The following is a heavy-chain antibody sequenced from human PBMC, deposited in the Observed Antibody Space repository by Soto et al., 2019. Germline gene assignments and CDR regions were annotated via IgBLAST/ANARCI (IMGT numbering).Heavy chain of an antibody. CDR2: IYSGGST. CDR1: GFTVSSNY. J-gene: IGHJ4*02. V-gene: IGHV3-53*01. CDR3: ARVSGYSSSWHPYYFDY. D-gene: IGHD6-13*01. Sequence: PGGSLRLSCAASGFTVSSNYMSWVRQAPGKGLEWVSVIYSGGSTYYADSVKGRFTISRDNSKNTLYLQMNSLRAEDTAVYYCARVSGYSSSWHPYYFDYWGQGTLVTVSS.